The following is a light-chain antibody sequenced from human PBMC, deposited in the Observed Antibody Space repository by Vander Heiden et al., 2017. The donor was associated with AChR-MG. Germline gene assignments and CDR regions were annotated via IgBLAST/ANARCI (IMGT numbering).Light chain of an antibody. V-gene: IGKV3-15*01. J-gene: IGKJ4*01. Sequence: EIVMTQSPATLSVAPGERVNLPRRASRNVTRNLASNLAWYQQKPGQAPRLLISRASTRATGIPARFSGSGSGTEFTLTINSLRSEDFAVYYCQQYHIWPLTFGGGTTVEIK. CDR3: QQYHIWPLT. CDR2: RAS. CDR1: RNVTRNLASN.